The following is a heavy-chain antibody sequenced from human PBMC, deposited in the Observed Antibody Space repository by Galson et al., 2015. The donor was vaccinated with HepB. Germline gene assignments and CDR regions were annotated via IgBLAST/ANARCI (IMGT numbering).Heavy chain of an antibody. CDR1: GFTFDNYA. V-gene: IGHV3-23*01. CDR2: ISGSGGST. J-gene: IGHJ4*02. CDR3: AKGTKLSPRVAGNYFDY. D-gene: IGHD4-23*01. Sequence: SLRLSCAASGFTFDNYAMTWVRQAPGKGLEWVSGISGSGGSTCYADSVKGRFTISRDNAKSSVFLQLNSLRAEDAALYFCAKGTKLSPRVAGNYFDYWGQGALVTVSS.